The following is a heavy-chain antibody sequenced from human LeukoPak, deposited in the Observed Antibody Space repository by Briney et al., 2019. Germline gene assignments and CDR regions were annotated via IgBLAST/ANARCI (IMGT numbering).Heavy chain of an antibody. Sequence: KPSETLSLTCTASGGSISSSSYYWGWIRQPPGKGLEWIGSIYYSGSTYYNPSFKSRVTISVDTSKNQFSLKLSSVTAADTAVYYCASRWFGEFSPFDYWGQGTLVTVSS. CDR3: ASRWFGEFSPFDY. D-gene: IGHD3-10*01. V-gene: IGHV4-39*01. J-gene: IGHJ4*02. CDR1: GGSISSSSYY. CDR2: IYYSGST.